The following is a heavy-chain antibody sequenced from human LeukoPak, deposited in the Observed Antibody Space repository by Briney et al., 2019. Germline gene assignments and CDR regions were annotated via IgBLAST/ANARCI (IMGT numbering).Heavy chain of an antibody. CDR3: ARLYSSSSGQFDS. D-gene: IGHD6-6*01. J-gene: IGHJ4*02. CDR1: GFSLSTSGVG. Sequence: SGPTLVNPTQTLTLTCTFSGFSLSTSGVGVGWIRQPPGKALEWLARIDWDDAKWFSTSLKTRLTISKDTSKNQVVLTMTNMDPVDTATYYCARLYSSSSGQFDSWGQGILVTVSS. V-gene: IGHV2-70*12. CDR2: IDWDDAK.